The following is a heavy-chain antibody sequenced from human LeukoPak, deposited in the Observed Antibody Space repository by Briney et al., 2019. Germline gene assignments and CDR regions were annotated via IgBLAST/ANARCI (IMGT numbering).Heavy chain of an antibody. J-gene: IGHJ4*02. CDR3: ARGRQWWSSYYFDY. CDR1: GGSISSYY. V-gene: IGHV4-4*07. D-gene: IGHD2-15*01. CDR2: IYTSGST. Sequence: PSETLSLTCTVSGGSISSYYWSWIRQPAGKGLEWIGRIYTSGSTNYNPSLKSRVTISVDTSKNQFSLKLNSVTAADTAVYYCARGRQWWSSYYFDYWGQGTLVTVSS.